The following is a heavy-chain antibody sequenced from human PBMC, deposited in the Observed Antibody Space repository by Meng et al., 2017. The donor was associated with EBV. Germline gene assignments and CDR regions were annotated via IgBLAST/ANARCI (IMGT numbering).Heavy chain of an antibody. Sequence: VQLKQWGAGLLKPLDTLPLPCGLSGESFSGYYCSWVRQSPGKGLEWIGEVNHAGRTNFNPSLKSRVSISLDTSKNQFSLKLNSVTVADTAVYYCAEGRGTFDYWGRGTLVTVSS. J-gene: IGHJ4*02. CDR1: GESFSGYY. CDR2: VNHAGRT. CDR3: AEGRGTFDY. V-gene: IGHV4-34*01.